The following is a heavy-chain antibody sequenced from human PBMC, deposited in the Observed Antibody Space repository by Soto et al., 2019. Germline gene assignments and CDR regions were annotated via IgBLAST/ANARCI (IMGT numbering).Heavy chain of an antibody. V-gene: IGHV4-34*01. CDR1: GGSFSGYY. D-gene: IGHD6-13*01. J-gene: IGHJ5*02. Sequence: SETLSLTCAVYGGSFSGYYWSWIRQPPGKGLEWIGEINHSGSTNYNPSLKSRVTISVDTSKNQFSLKLSSVTAADTAVYYCARVVGYSSSWYYGWFDPWGQGTLVTVSS. CDR3: ARVVGYSSSWYYGWFDP. CDR2: INHSGST.